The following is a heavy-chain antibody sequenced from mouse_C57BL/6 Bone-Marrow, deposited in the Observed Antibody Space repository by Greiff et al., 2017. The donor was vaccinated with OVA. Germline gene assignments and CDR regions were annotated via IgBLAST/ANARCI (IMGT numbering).Heavy chain of an antibody. V-gene: IGHV1-61*01. J-gene: IGHJ3*01. Sequence: QVQLQQPGAELVRPGSSVKLSCKASGYTFTSYWMDWVKQRPGQGLEWIGNIYPSDSETHYNQKFKDKATLTVDKSSSTAYMQLSSLTSEDSAVYYCASGGLPAWFAYWGQGTLVTVSA. CDR1: GYTFTSYW. CDR2: IYPSDSET. CDR3: ASGGLPAWFAY. D-gene: IGHD2-4*01.